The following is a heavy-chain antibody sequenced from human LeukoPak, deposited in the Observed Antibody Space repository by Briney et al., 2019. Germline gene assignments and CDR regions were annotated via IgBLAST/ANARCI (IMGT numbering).Heavy chain of an antibody. D-gene: IGHD5-24*01. J-gene: IGHJ4*02. CDR1: GFTFSDYE. CDR3: ARLRGGYRLY. V-gene: IGHV3-48*03. Sequence: PGGSLRLSFAASGFTFSDYEMHWVRQAPGKGLEWVSYISSSGSTIYYADSVKGRFTISRDNAKNSLYLQINSLRAEDTAVYYCARLRGGYRLYWSQGALVTVSS. CDR2: ISSSGSTI.